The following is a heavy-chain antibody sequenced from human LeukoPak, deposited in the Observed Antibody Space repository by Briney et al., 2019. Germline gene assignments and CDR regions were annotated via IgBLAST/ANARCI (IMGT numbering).Heavy chain of an antibody. V-gene: IGHV3-74*01. J-gene: IGHJ4*02. CDR2: ISDVGSHT. CDR3: ARVTGGYNLVDY. D-gene: IGHD5-24*01. CDR1: GFTFSSYW. Sequence: GGSLRHSCAASGFTFSSYWMHRVRQAPGKGLVWVSRISDVGSHTFYADSVKGRFAMSRDNAKNTLYLQMNSLRAEDTAVYYCARVTGGYNLVDYWGQGTLVTVSS.